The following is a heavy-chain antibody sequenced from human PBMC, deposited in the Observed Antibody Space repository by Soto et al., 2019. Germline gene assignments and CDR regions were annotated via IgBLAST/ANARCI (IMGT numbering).Heavy chain of an antibody. V-gene: IGHV3-23*01. J-gene: IGHJ4*02. D-gene: IGHD3-22*01. CDR3: AKDPYDSSGHWHYFDY. CDR2: ISGSGGST. Sequence: EVQLLESGGGLVQPGGSLRLSCAASGFTFSSYAMSCVRQAPGKGREWVSAISGSGGSTYYADSVKGRFTISRDNSKTTLYLQMNSLRAEDTDVYYCAKDPYDSSGHWHYFDYWGQGTLVTVSS. CDR1: GFTFSSYA.